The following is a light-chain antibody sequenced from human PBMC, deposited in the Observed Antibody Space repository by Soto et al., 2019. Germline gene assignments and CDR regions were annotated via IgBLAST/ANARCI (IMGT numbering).Light chain of an antibody. CDR2: DAS. V-gene: IGKV3-11*01. CDR1: QSVSSY. CDR3: QQRSIWPPEYT. J-gene: IGKJ2*01. Sequence: EIVLTQSPATLSLSPGERATLSCRASQSVSSYLAWYQQKPGQAPRLLIYDASNRTTGIPAMFRGSGSGTDFTPTIHRLEPEDFAVYFCQQRSIWPPEYTFGQGAKLEF.